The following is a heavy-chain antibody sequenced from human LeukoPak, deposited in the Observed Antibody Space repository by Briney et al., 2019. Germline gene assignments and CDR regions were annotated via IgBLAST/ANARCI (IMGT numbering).Heavy chain of an antibody. D-gene: IGHD2-21*01. CDR3: AKDLGSYCGGDCYSAVDY. V-gene: IGHV3-30*02. CDR2: IRYDGGNK. J-gene: IGHJ4*02. Sequence: PGGSLRLSCAASGFTFSSYGMHWVRQAPGKGLEWVAFIRYDGGNKYYADSAKGRFTISRDNSKNTLYLQMNSLRAEDTAVYYCAKDLGSYCGGDCYSAVDYWGQGTLVTVSS. CDR1: GFTFSSYG.